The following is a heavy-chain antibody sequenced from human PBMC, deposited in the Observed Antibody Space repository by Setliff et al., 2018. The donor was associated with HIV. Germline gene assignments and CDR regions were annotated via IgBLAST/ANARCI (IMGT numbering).Heavy chain of an antibody. CDR3: ARHFPSISLVFGDPGPFDR. CDR1: GGSLSSSSYY. Sequence: PSETLSLTCTVSGGSLSSSSYYWGWIRQPPGKGLEWVGSIFNDGRTYYNPSLKSRVTIPMDTSTNQFSLKLTSVTAADTAVYFCARHFPSISLVFGDPGPFDRWGQGALVTVSS. J-gene: IGHJ4*02. V-gene: IGHV4-39*01. D-gene: IGHD3-9*01. CDR2: IFNDGRT.